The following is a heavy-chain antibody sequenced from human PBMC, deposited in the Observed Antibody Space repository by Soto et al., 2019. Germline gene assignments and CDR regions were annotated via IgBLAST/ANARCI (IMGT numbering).Heavy chain of an antibody. CDR3: ARDKEQLVRFYFDY. J-gene: IGHJ4*02. D-gene: IGHD6-13*01. CDR1: GGSFIGYY. V-gene: IGHV4-34*01. Sequence: SETLSLTCAVYGGSFIGYYWTWIRQPPGTGLEWIGEINHSGSTNYNPSLKSRVTISVDTSKNQFSLKLTSVTAADTAVYYCARDKEQLVRFYFDYWGQGTLVTVSS. CDR2: INHSGST.